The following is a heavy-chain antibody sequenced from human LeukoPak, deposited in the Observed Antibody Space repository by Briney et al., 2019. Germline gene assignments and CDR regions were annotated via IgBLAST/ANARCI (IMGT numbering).Heavy chain of an antibody. D-gene: IGHD3-10*01. V-gene: IGHV3-74*01. J-gene: IGHJ1*01. Sequence: GGSLRLSCAASGFTFSNYWMHWVRQAPGKGLMWVSRINSDGSSTSYADSVKGRFTISRDNAKNTLYLQMNSLRAEDTAVYYCAKDAFFRMVRGVITSWGQGTLVTVSS. CDR2: INSDGSST. CDR3: AKDAFFRMVRGVITS. CDR1: GFTFSNYW.